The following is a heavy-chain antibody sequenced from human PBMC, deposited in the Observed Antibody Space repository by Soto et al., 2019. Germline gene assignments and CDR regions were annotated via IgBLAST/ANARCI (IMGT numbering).Heavy chain of an antibody. J-gene: IGHJ5*01. CDR1: GGSISSSDFY. D-gene: IGHD5-12*01. CDR3: AVVASPGTWLDS. CDR2: MYYSGTT. Sequence: QLQLQESGPGLVKPSETLSLTCTVSGGSISSSDFYWGWLRQPPGKGLDFIGSMYYSGTTYYNPSLKNRITISVDTSKNQFSLKLISVTAADHAVYYCAVVASPGTWLDSWGQGDLVTVSS. V-gene: IGHV4-39*01.